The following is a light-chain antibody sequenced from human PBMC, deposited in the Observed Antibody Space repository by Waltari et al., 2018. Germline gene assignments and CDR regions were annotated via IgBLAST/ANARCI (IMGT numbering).Light chain of an antibody. CDR1: SSDVGNYKR. CDR3: SSYAGSSKGV. J-gene: IGLJ2*01. Sequence: QSALTQPASVSGSPGQSITISCTGTSSDVGNYKRVSWYQQHPAKAPKLMISAVSKRHCGFSARFSGSKSGDRASLTISGLQPEDEAEYFCSSYAGSSKGVFGGGTKVTVL. CDR2: AVS. V-gene: IGLV2-23*02.